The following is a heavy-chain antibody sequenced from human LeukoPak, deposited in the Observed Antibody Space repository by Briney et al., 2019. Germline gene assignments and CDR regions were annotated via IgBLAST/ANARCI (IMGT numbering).Heavy chain of an antibody. CDR1: GGSISSNY. Sequence: SETLSLTCTVSGGSISSNYWSWIRQPPGKGLEWIGYIHYSGSTNYNPSLKSRITISVDTSKNQFSLKLSSVTAADTAVYYCARRRSGNYWSEASYSFDYWGQGALVTVSS. J-gene: IGHJ4*02. D-gene: IGHD1-26*01. V-gene: IGHV4-59*01. CDR3: ARRRSGNYWSEASYSFDY. CDR2: IHYSGST.